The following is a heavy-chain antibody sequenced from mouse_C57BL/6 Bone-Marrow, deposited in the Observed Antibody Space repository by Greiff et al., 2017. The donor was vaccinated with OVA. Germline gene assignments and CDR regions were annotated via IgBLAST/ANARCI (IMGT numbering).Heavy chain of an antibody. CDR1: GFTFSSYA. J-gene: IGHJ1*03. CDR3: ARACYYYGSSPYFDV. V-gene: IGHV5-4*03. CDR2: ISDGGSYT. Sequence: EVKLVESGGGLVKPVGSLKLSCAASGFTFSSYAMSWVRQTPEKRLEWVATISDGGSYTYYPDNVKGRFTISRDNAKNNLYLQMSHLKSEDTAMYYCARACYYYGSSPYFDVWGTGTTVTVSS. D-gene: IGHD1-1*01.